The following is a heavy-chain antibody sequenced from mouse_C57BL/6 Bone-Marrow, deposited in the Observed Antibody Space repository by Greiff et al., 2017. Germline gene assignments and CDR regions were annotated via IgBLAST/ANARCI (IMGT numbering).Heavy chain of an antibody. D-gene: IGHD1-1*01. CDR1: GYTFTSYW. V-gene: IGHV1-69*01. CDR2: IDPSDSYT. CDR3: ARTKSLYDGSSYPDY. Sequence: VQLQQPGAELVMPGASVKLSCKASGYTFTSYWMHWVKQRPGQGLEWIGEIDPSDSYTNYNQKFKGKSTLTVDKSSSTASMQLSSLTSEDSAVYYCARTKSLYDGSSYPDYWGQGTTLTVSS. J-gene: IGHJ2*01.